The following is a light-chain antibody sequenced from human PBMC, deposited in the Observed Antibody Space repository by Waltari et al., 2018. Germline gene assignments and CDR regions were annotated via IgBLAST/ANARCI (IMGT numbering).Light chain of an antibody. CDR3: QSYDTSLSVV. J-gene: IGLJ3*02. CDR1: GSNIGAGHD. V-gene: IGLV1-40*01. CDR2: GST. Sequence: QSVLTQPPSVSAAPGQRVTISCTGSGSNIGAGHDVHWYHQVPRTAPKLLIYGSTSRPLGVPDRFFGSTSGTSASLTITGLQVEDEGDYYCQSYDTSLSVVFGGGTKLTVL.